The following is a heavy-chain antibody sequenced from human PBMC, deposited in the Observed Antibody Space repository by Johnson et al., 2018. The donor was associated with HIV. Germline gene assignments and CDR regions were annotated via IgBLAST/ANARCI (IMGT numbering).Heavy chain of an antibody. V-gene: IGHV3-15*01. J-gene: IGHJ3*01. Sequence: EVQLVESGGGLVKPWGSLRLSCAASGFTFSNAWMSWVRQAPGKGLEWVGRIKSKTDGGTTDYAAPVKGRFTISRDDSKNTLYLQMNSLKTEDTAVYYCTRVSLPPSYAFDFWGQGTMVTVSS. CDR2: IKSKTDGGTT. CDR3: TRVSLPPSYAFDF. CDR1: GFTFSNAW.